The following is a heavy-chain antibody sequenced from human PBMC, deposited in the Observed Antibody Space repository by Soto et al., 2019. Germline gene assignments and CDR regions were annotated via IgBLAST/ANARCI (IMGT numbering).Heavy chain of an antibody. CDR3: AREVYYGGNGPYFDY. Sequence: QVQLVQSGAEVKKPGASVKVSCKASGYTFTSYGISWVRQAPGQGLEWMGWISAYNGNKNYAQKLQGRVTMTTDTSTSTAYMELRSLRSDDTAVYYCAREVYYGGNGPYFDYWGQGTLVTVSS. CDR1: GYTFTSYG. D-gene: IGHD4-17*01. J-gene: IGHJ4*02. V-gene: IGHV1-18*01. CDR2: ISAYNGNK.